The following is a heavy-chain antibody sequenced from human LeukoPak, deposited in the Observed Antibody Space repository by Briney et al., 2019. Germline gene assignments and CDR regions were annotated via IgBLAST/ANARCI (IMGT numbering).Heavy chain of an antibody. CDR3: ARDWYYYGSGSSDY. CDR2: IKQDGSEK. Sequence: PGGSLRLSCAASGFTFSSYWMTWVRQAPGKGLEWVANIKQDGSEKYYVDSVKGRFTISRDNAKNSLYLQMNSLRAEDTAVYYCARDWYYYGSGSSDYWGQGTLVTVSS. V-gene: IGHV3-7*01. J-gene: IGHJ4*02. D-gene: IGHD3-10*01. CDR1: GFTFSSYW.